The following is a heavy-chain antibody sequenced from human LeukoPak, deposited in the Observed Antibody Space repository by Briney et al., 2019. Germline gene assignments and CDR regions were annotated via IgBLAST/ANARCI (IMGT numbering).Heavy chain of an antibody. CDR2: IIPILGIA. CDR1: GGTFSSYA. CDR3: ATVAVIRGVTYFDY. D-gene: IGHD3-10*01. J-gene: IGHJ4*02. V-gene: IGHV1-69*04. Sequence: GASVKVSCKASGGTFSSYAISWVRQAPGQGLEWMGRIIPILGIANYAQKFQGRVTITADKSTSTAYMELSSLRSEDTAVYYCATVAVIRGVTYFDYWGQGTLVTVSS.